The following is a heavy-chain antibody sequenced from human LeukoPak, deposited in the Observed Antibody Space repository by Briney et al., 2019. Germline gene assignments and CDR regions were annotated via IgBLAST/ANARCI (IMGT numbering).Heavy chain of an antibody. CDR1: GFTFSSYA. V-gene: IGHV3-30*04. J-gene: IGHJ4*02. CDR2: ISYDGSNK. CDR3: ARERTMVRGVLGY. Sequence: PGRSLRLSCAASGFTFSSYAMHWVRQAPGKGLEWVAVISYDGSNKYYADSVKGRFTISRDNSKNTLYLQMNSLRAEDTAVYYCARERTMVRGVLGYWDQGTLVTVSS. D-gene: IGHD3-10*01.